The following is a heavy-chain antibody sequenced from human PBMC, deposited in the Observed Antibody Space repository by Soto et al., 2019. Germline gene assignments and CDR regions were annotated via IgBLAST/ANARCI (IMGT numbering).Heavy chain of an antibody. CDR3: ARIDISSNWGGT. CDR2: INPSGGNT. Sequence: QVQLVQSGAEVKKPGASVKVSCKASGYTFTDYYMHWVRQAPGQGLEWMGVINPSGGNTNYAQKFQGRVTMTRDTSMTTVYMELSSLRSEDTAVYYCARIDISSNWGGTWGQGTLVTVSS. J-gene: IGHJ5*02. D-gene: IGHD6-13*01. V-gene: IGHV1-46*01. CDR1: GYTFTDYY.